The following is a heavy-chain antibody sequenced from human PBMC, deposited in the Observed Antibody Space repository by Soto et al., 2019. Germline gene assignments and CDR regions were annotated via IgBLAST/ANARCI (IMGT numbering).Heavy chain of an antibody. CDR1: GYSFTTLG. J-gene: IGHJ4*02. V-gene: IGHV1-8*01. CDR3: ARGVAAGVDY. CDR2: MSPTSGAT. Sequence: QVQLVQSGAEVKKPGASVKVSCKASGYSFTTLGINWVRQAAGQGPEWMGWMSPTSGATGYAQKFQGRVTMTRDISTNTAYMELSSLRSEDTAVYYCARGVAAGVDYWGQGTLVTVSS. D-gene: IGHD6-13*01.